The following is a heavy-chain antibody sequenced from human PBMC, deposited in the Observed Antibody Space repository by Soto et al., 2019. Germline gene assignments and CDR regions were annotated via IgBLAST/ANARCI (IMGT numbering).Heavy chain of an antibody. CDR3: ARDLEYSSSFYYYYYGMDV. D-gene: IGHD6-6*01. J-gene: IGHJ6*02. Sequence: QVQLVQSGAEVKKPGATVKVSCKASGYTFTSYYMHWVRQAPGQGLEWMGIINPSGGSTSYAQKFQGRVTMTRDTSTSTVYMELSSLRSEDTAVYYCARDLEYSSSFYYYYYGMDVWGQGTTVTVSS. V-gene: IGHV1-46*01. CDR2: INPSGGST. CDR1: GYTFTSYY.